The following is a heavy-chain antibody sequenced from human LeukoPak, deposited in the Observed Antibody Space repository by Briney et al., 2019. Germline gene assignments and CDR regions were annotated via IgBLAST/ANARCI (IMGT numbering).Heavy chain of an antibody. Sequence: PGGSLRLSCAASGFTFSSYSMNWVRQAPGKGLEWVSSISSSSSYIYYADSVKGRFTISRDNAKNSLYLQMNSLRAEDTAVYYCARVVVEYYGMDVWGQGTTVTVSS. CDR2: ISSSSSYI. CDR1: GFTFSSYS. D-gene: IGHD2-15*01. J-gene: IGHJ6*02. CDR3: ARVVVEYYGMDV. V-gene: IGHV3-21*01.